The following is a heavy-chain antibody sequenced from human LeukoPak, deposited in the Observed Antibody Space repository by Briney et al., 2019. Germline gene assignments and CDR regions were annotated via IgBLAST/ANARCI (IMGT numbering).Heavy chain of an antibody. V-gene: IGHV1-3*01. CDR3: ARDCSSFFDP. Sequence: ASEKVSCKASGYTFTSYAMHWVRQATGQRLELMGWTNAGNGNTKYSQKFQGRVTITRDTSASTAYKELSSLRFEDTAVYYCARDCSSFFDPWGQGTLVTVSS. CDR1: GYTFTSYA. J-gene: IGHJ5*02. CDR2: TNAGNGNT. D-gene: IGHD2-2*01.